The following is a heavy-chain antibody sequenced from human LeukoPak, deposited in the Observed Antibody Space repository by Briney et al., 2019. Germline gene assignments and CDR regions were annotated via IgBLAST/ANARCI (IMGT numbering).Heavy chain of an antibody. J-gene: IGHJ4*02. CDR2: IYTSGST. D-gene: IGHD1-26*01. V-gene: IGHV4-4*09. CDR3: ARQKNSGSYYSFDY. CDR1: GGSISSYY. Sequence: PSETLSLTCTVSGGSISSYYWSWIRQPPGKGLKWIGYIYTSGSTNYNPSLKSRVTISVDTSKNQFSLKLSSVTAADTAVYYCARQKNSGSYYSFDYWGQGTLVTASS.